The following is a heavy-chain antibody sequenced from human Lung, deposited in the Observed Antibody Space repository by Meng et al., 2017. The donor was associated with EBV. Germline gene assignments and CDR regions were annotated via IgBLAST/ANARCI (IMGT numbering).Heavy chain of an antibody. J-gene: IGHJ5*02. V-gene: IGHV4-30-4*08. Sequence: QVPLQQWGEGPLKPSETLSLTCTVSGGSIRFGDYYWSWIRQPPGKGLEWIGYIYDSGSTSYNPSLMSRVTISVDTSRNQFSLKLTSVTAADTAVYYCAREYSSSSGLPGPWGQGTLVTVSS. CDR3: AREYSSSSGLPGP. CDR2: IYDSGST. CDR1: GGSIRFGDYY. D-gene: IGHD6-6*01.